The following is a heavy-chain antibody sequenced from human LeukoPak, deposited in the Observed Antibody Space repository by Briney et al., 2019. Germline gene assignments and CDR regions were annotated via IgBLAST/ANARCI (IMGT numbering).Heavy chain of an antibody. V-gene: IGHV1-24*01. CDR3: ATVGGSGFGELPDY. D-gene: IGHD3-10*01. Sequence: ASVKVSCKVSGYTHTELSMHWVRQAPGKGLEWMGGFDPEDGETIYAQKFQGRVTMTEDTSTDTAYMELSSLRSEDTAVYYCATVGGSGFGELPDYWGQGTLVTVSS. J-gene: IGHJ4*02. CDR2: FDPEDGET. CDR1: GYTHTELS.